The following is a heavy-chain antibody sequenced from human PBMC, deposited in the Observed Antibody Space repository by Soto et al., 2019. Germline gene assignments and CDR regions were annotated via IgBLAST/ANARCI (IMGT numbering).Heavy chain of an antibody. Sequence: QVQLVESGGGLVKPGGSLRLSCVASGFTFSDYYMSWIRQAPGKGLEWVSYISSSNRNTDYADSVKGRFTISRDNAKNALYLQMNSLRAEDTAVYYCAGPASLYYGMDVWGQGTTVTVSS. CDR2: ISSSNRNT. CDR3: AGPASLYYGMDV. V-gene: IGHV3-11*05. CDR1: GFTFSDYY. J-gene: IGHJ6*02.